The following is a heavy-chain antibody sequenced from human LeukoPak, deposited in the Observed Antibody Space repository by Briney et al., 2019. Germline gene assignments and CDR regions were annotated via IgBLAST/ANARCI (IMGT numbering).Heavy chain of an antibody. V-gene: IGHV1-46*01. J-gene: IGHJ3*02. CDR1: GYTFTSYY. CDR2: INPSGGST. Sequence: VASVKVSCKASGYTFTSYYMHWVRQAPGQGLEWMGIINPSGGSTSYAQKFQSRVTMTRDTSTSTVYMELSSLRSEDTAVYYCARDCRGSTSCYMAAFDIWGQGTMVTVSS. D-gene: IGHD2-2*02. CDR3: ARDCRGSTSCYMAAFDI.